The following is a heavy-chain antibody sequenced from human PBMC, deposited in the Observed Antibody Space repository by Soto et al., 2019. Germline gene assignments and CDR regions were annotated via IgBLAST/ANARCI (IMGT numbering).Heavy chain of an antibody. CDR1: GFTFSRSA. V-gene: IGHV3-23*01. CDR3: AKTLRWSGDHGDY. J-gene: IGHJ4*02. Sequence: LRLSCVASGFTFSRSAMSWVRQAPGNGLEWVSAISGSGGSTYYADSVKGRFTISRDNSKNTLYLQMNSLRAEDTAVYYCAKTLRWSGDHGDYWGQGILVTVSS. D-gene: IGHD3-3*01. CDR2: ISGSGGST.